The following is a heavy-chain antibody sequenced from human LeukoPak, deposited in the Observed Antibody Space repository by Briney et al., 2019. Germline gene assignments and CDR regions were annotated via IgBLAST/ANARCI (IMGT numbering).Heavy chain of an antibody. V-gene: IGHV3-30*18. CDR3: AKDPWGSGSDTSGWVDY. Sequence: GGSLRLSCAASGFTFSTYEMNWVRQAPGKGLEWVAVISYDGSNKYYADSVEGRFTISRDNSKNTLYLQMNSLRAEDTAVYYCAKDPWGSGSDTSGWVDYWGQGTLVTVSS. CDR1: GFTFSTYE. J-gene: IGHJ4*02. CDR2: ISYDGSNK. D-gene: IGHD3-10*01.